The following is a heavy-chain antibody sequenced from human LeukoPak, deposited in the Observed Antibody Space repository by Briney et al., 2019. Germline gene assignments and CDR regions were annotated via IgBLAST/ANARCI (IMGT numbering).Heavy chain of an antibody. V-gene: IGHV3-21*01. J-gene: IGHJ3*02. CDR1: GFTFSSYS. D-gene: IGHD3-22*01. Sequence: GGSLRLSCAASGFTFSSYSMNWVRQAPGKGLEWVSSISSSSSYIYYADSVKGRFTISRDNAKNSLYLQMNSLRAEDTAVYYCARDCRFGSSGCPDAFDIWGQGTMVTVSS. CDR3: ARDCRFGSSGCPDAFDI. CDR2: ISSSSSYI.